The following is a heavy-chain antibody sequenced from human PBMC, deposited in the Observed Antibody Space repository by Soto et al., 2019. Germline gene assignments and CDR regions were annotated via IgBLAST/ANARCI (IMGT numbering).Heavy chain of an antibody. CDR1: GGSISSYY. D-gene: IGHD3-10*01. Sequence: SETLSLTCTVSGGSISSYYWSWIRQSAGKGLEWIGRIYTSGSTNYNPSLKSRVTMSVDTSKNQFSLKMSSVTAADTAVYYCKMTVTMVRGPLDYFDYWGQGTLVTVSS. V-gene: IGHV4-4*07. J-gene: IGHJ4*02. CDR2: IYTSGST. CDR3: KMTVTMVRGPLDYFDY.